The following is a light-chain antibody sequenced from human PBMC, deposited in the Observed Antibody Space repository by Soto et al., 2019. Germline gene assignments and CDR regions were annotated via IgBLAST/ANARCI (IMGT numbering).Light chain of an antibody. V-gene: IGLV3-21*04. CDR1: NIGSKS. J-gene: IGLJ2*01. CDR3: QVWDSSSGVV. Sequence: SYELTQPHSVSVAPGKTARITCGGNNIGSKSVHWYQQKPGQAPVLVIYYDSDRPSGIPERFSGSNSGNTATLTISRVEAGDEADYYCQVWDSSSGVVFGGGTKLTVL. CDR2: YDS.